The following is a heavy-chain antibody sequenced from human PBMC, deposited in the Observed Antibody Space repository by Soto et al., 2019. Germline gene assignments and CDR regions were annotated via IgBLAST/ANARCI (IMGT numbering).Heavy chain of an antibody. J-gene: IGHJ4*02. CDR3: ARMMTVYSSSWTPFRELDY. CDR2: IKQDGSEK. D-gene: IGHD6-13*01. Sequence: GGSLRLSCAASGFTFSSYWMSWVRQAPGKGLEWVANIKQDGSEKYYVDSVKGRFTISRDNAKNSLYLQMNSLRAEDTAVYYCARMMTVYSSSWTPFRELDYWGQGTLVTVSS. CDR1: GFTFSSYW. V-gene: IGHV3-7*05.